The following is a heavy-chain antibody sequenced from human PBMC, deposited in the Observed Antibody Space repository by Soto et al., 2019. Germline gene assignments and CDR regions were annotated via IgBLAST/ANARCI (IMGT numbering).Heavy chain of an antibody. V-gene: IGHV1-69*13. CDR3: ASLLMQRSGSYRPIDY. D-gene: IGHD1-26*01. CDR2: IISIFGTA. CDR1: GGTFSSYA. J-gene: IGHJ4*02. Sequence: GASVKVSCKASGGTFSSYASSWVRQAPGQGLEWMGGIISIFGTANYAQKFQGRVTITADESTSTAYMELGSLRSEDTAVYYCASLLMQRSGSYRPIDYWGQGTLVTVSS.